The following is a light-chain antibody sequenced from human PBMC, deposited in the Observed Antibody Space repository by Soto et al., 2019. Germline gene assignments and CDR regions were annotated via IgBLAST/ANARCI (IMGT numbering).Light chain of an antibody. Sequence: QSALAQPASPSGSPGQAITISSTGGSSDIGGFNYVSWYQQHPGRAPRLLILEVTNRPSGVSDRFSGSKSGNTASLIVRGLQAEDEADYFCSSYSSKTPPYVFGTGTKVTVL. V-gene: IGLV2-14*01. CDR2: EVT. CDR3: SSYSSKTPPYV. J-gene: IGLJ1*01. CDR1: SSDIGGFNY.